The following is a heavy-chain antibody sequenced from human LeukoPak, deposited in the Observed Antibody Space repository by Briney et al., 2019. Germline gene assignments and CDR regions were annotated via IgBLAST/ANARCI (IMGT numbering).Heavy chain of an antibody. D-gene: IGHD6-13*01. V-gene: IGHV1-58*01. CDR1: GFTFTSSA. CDR3: ALSLAAATYFDY. J-gene: IGHJ4*02. CDR2: IVVGSGNT. Sequence: ASVKVSCKASGFTFTSSAVQWVRQARGQRLEWIGWIVVGSGNTNYAQKFQGRVTMTEDTSTDTAYMELSSLRSEDTAVYYCALSLAAATYFDYWGQGTLVTVSS.